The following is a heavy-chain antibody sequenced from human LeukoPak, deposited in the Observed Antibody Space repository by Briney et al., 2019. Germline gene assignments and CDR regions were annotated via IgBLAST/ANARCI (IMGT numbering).Heavy chain of an antibody. Sequence: PGGSLRLSCAASGFTFSSYAMHWVRQAPGKGLEWVAVISYDGSNKYYADSVKGRFTISRDNSKNTLYLQMNSLRAEDTAVYYCARSVVVPAAIHYWGQGTLVTVSS. CDR1: GFTFSSYA. D-gene: IGHD2-2*02. V-gene: IGHV3-30-3*01. CDR3: ARSVVVPAAIHY. J-gene: IGHJ4*02. CDR2: ISYDGSNK.